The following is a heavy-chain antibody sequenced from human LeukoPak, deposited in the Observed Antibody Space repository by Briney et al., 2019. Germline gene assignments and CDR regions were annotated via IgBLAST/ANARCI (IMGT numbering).Heavy chain of an antibody. J-gene: IGHJ4*02. CDR3: ARGAGYSSGWYGY. CDR1: GGSISSGDYY. D-gene: IGHD6-19*01. Sequence: SETLSLTCTVSGGSISSGDYYWSWIRQPPGKGLEWIGYIYYSGSTYYNPSLKSRVTISVDTPKNQFSLKLSSVTAADTAVYYCARGAGYSSGWYGYWGQGTLVTVSS. CDR2: IYYSGST. V-gene: IGHV4-30-4*01.